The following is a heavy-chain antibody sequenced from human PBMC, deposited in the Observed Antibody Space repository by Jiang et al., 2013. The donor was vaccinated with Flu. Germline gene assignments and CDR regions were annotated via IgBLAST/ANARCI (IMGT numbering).Heavy chain of an antibody. J-gene: IGHJ5*02. V-gene: IGHV1-46*01. CDR2: INPSGANT. Sequence: SGAKVKKPGASVKVSCKASGYTFTSYYLHWVRQAPGQGLEWMGIINPSGANTNYAQKFQGRVTMTRDTSTSTVYMELSSLRSEDTAVYYCARESPAITTVTKNWFDPWGQGTQVTVSS. D-gene: IGHD4-17*01. CDR3: ARESPAITTVTKNWFDP. CDR1: GYTFTSYY.